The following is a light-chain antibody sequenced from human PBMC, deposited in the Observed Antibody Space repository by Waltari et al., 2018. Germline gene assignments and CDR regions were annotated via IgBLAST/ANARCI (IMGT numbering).Light chain of an antibody. CDR1: QSILSGSDNKNY. J-gene: IGKJ4*01. Sequence: DIVMTQSPDSLAVSLGERATINCRSSQSILSGSDNKNYLVWYQQKPGQPPKLLISWASTRESVVPDRFSGGGSGTDFSLTISSLQAEDVAVYYCQQCYSSPLTFGGGTKVEIK. CDR2: WAS. V-gene: IGKV4-1*01. CDR3: QQCYSSPLT.